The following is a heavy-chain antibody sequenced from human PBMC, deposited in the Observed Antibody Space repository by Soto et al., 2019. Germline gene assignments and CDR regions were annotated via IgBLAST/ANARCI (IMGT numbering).Heavy chain of an antibody. CDR3: AKLGYCTGGTCYLDYYYGVDV. CDR1: GFSFSRNA. Sequence: GGSLRLSCEASGFSFSRNAMSWVRQAPGKGLEWVSSISSGGNTYYADSGKGRFTISRDNSKNTQSLQMTSLGAEDTAVYYCAKLGYCTGGTCYLDYYYGVDVWGQGTTVTVSS. CDR2: ISSGGNT. V-gene: IGHV3-23*01. D-gene: IGHD2-15*01. J-gene: IGHJ6*02.